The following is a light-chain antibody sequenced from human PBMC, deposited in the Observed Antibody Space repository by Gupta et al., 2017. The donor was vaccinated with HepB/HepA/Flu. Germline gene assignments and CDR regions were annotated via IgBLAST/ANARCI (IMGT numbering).Light chain of an antibody. CDR1: QSVVRGFNNKEC. J-gene: IGKJ4*01. V-gene: IGKV4-1*01. CDR3: QQHYSLPLT. Sequence: DIVMTQSPASLSVSLGERGTINCRSSQSVVRGFNNKECLAWYQQKPGQPPTLLIYWASTRESGVPGRCSGSGAGTDFTLTISMLQAEDVAVYYCQQHYSLPLTFGGGTKVEIK. CDR2: WAS.